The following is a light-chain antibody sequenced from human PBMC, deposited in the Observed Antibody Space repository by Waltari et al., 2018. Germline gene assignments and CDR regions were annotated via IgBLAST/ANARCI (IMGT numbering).Light chain of an antibody. V-gene: IGKV1-9*01. J-gene: IGKJ1*01. Sequence: DIQLTQSPSFLSASVGDRVTITCRASQGISNYLAWYQQKPGKAPQVLIYAASTLRSGVPARFSGSGFGTEFTLTISSLQPEDFATYYCQQPYFSPRPFGQGTKVDVK. CDR1: QGISNY. CDR3: QQPYFSPRP. CDR2: AAS.